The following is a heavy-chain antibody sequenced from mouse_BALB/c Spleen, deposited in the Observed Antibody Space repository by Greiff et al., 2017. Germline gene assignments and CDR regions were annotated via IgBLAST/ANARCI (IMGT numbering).Heavy chain of an antibody. Sequence: VKLMESGAELARPGASVTLSCKASGYTFTSYWMQWVKQRPGQGLEWMGAIYPGDGDTRYTQKFKGKATLTADKSSSTAYMQLSSLASEDSAVYYCARVDGYAMDYWGQGTSVTVSS. CDR3: ARVDGYAMDY. D-gene: IGHD2-3*01. J-gene: IGHJ4*01. CDR1: GYTFTSYW. CDR2: IYPGDGDT. V-gene: IGHV1-87*01.